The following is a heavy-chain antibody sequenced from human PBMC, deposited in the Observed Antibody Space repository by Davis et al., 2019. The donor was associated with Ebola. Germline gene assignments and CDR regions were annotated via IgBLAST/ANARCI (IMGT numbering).Heavy chain of an antibody. V-gene: IGHV3-13*01. CDR2: IGTAGDT. D-gene: IGHD6-13*01. Sequence: GGSLRLSCAASGFTFSSYDMHWVRQATGKGLEWVSAIGTAGDTYYPGSVKGRFTISRENAKNSLYLQMNSLRAEDTAVYYCARDHLEQQLVSSWFDPWGQGTLVTVSS. CDR3: ARDHLEQQLVSSWFDP. J-gene: IGHJ5*02. CDR1: GFTFSSYD.